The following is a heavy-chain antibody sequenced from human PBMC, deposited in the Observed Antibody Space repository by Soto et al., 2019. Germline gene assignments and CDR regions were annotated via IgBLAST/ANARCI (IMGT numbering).Heavy chain of an antibody. V-gene: IGHV4-30-2*01. Sequence: SETLSLTCAVSGGSISSGGYSWSWIRQPPGKGLEWIGYIYHSGSTYYNPSLKSRVTISVDRSKNQFSLKLSSVTAADTAVYYCARATSTRRWFGELSMGYFDYWGQGTLVTVSS. CDR2: IYHSGST. CDR3: ARATSTRRWFGELSMGYFDY. D-gene: IGHD3-10*01. J-gene: IGHJ4*02. CDR1: GGSISSGGYS.